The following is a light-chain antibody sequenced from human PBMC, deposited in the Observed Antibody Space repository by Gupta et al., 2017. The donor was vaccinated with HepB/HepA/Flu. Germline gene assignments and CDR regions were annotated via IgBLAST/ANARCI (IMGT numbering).Light chain of an antibody. J-gene: IGLJ2*01. Sequence: QSALTQPASVSGSPGQSITISCTGTSSEVGSYNLVSWYQQHPGKAPKVMIYEVSKRPSGVSNRFSGSKSGNTASLTISGLQAEDEADYYCCSYAGSRVFVFGGGTKLTVL. CDR2: EVS. CDR3: CSYAGSRVFV. CDR1: SSEVGSYNL. V-gene: IGLV2-23*02.